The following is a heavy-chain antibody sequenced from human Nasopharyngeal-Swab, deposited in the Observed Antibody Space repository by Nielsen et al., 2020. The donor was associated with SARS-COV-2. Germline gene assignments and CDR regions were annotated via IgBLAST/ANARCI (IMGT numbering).Heavy chain of an antibody. Sequence: WIPQPPGKGLEWIGEINHSGSTNYNPSLKSRVTISVDTSKNQFSLKLSSVTAADTAVYYCARGQGSYYYYYMDVWGKGTTVTVSS. CDR3: ARGQGSYYYYYMDV. V-gene: IGHV4-34*01. CDR2: INHSGST. J-gene: IGHJ6*03.